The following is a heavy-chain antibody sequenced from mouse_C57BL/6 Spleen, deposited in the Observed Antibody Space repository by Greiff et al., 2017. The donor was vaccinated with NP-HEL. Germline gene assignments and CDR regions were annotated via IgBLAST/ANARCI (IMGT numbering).Heavy chain of an antibody. J-gene: IGHJ1*03. CDR3: ARNYYGSRYWYFDV. CDR1: GYSFTGYY. D-gene: IGHD1-1*01. CDR2: INPSTGGT. V-gene: IGHV1-42*01. Sequence: EVQLQQSGPELVKPGASVKISCKASGYSFTGYYMNWVKQSPEKSLEWIGEINPSTGGTTYNQKFKAKATLTVDKSSSTAYMQLKSLTSEDSAVYYCARNYYGSRYWYFDVWGTGTTVTVSS.